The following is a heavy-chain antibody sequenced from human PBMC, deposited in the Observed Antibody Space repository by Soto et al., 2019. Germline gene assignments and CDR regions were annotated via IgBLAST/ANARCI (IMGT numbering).Heavy chain of an antibody. CDR1: GFTFNNYA. D-gene: IGHD2-8*01. CDR2: ISASGGST. J-gene: IGHJ3*02. Sequence: GGSLRLSCAASGFTFNNYAINWVRQAPGKGLEWVSSISASGGSTYYADSVRGRFTISRDNSKNTLYLQTNSLGAEDTAVYYCAKARTRSYADALDIWGQGTLVTV. CDR3: AKARTRSYADALDI. V-gene: IGHV3-23*01.